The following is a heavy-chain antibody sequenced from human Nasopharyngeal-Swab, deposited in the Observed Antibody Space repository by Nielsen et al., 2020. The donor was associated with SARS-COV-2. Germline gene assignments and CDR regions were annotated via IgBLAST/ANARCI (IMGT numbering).Heavy chain of an antibody. J-gene: IGHJ4*02. CDR3: ASRPASVRAVAGATDY. CDR2: IIPIFGTA. V-gene: IGHV1-69*13. Sequence: SVKVSCKASGGTFSSYAISWVRQAPGQGLEWMGGIIPIFGTANYAQKFQGRVTITADESTGTAYMELSSLRSEDTAVYYCASRPASVRAVAGATDYWGQGTLVTVSS. CDR1: GGTFSSYA. D-gene: IGHD6-19*01.